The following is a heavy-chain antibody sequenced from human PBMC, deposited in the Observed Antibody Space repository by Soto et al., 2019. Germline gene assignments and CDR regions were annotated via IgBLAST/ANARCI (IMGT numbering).Heavy chain of an antibody. Sequence: PGGSPRLSCAASGFTFSSYGMHWVRQAPGKGLEWVAVIWYDGSNKYYADSVKGRFTISRDNSKNTLYLQMNSLRAEDTAVYYCARGKGGDSSGYYKNWGQGTLVTVSS. J-gene: IGHJ4*02. CDR2: IWYDGSNK. CDR1: GFTFSSYG. D-gene: IGHD3-22*01. CDR3: ARGKGGDSSGYYKN. V-gene: IGHV3-33*01.